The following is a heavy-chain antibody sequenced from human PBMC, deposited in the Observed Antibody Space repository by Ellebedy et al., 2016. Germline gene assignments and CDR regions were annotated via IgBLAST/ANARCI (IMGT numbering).Heavy chain of an antibody. CDR3: AKRMLGYEGMFDC. V-gene: IGHV3-21*01. CDR1: GFTFSDYS. CDR2: ISSGSDYI. D-gene: IGHD3-22*01. Sequence: GESLKISXAASGFTFSDYSMNWVRQAPGKGLMWVSSISSGSDYIYYADSLKGRFTISRDNSKNTLHLQMNSLRAEDTAVYYCAKRMLGYEGMFDCWGQGTVVTVSS. J-gene: IGHJ4*02.